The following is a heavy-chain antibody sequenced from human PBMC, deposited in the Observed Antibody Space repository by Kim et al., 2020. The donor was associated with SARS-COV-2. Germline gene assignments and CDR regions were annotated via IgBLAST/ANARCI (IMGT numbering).Heavy chain of an antibody. V-gene: IGHV1-3*01. D-gene: IGHD3-22*01. J-gene: IGHJ4*02. Sequence: ASVKVSCKASGYTFTSYAMHWVRQAPGQRLEWMGWINAGNGNTKYSQKFQGRVTITRDTSASTAYMELSSLRSEDTAVYYCARDHIPSLGAYYYDSSGYYYWGQGTLVTVSS. CDR3: ARDHIPSLGAYYYDSSGYYY. CDR2: INAGNGNT. CDR1: GYTFTSYA.